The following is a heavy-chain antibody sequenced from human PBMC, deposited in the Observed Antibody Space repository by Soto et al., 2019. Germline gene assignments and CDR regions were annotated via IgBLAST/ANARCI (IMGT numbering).Heavy chain of an antibody. CDR1: GFSLSTTGVG. J-gene: IGHJ6*02. D-gene: IGHD2-21*01. CDR2: IYWDDDK. V-gene: IGHV2-5*02. Sequence: QITLKESGPTLVKPTQTLTLTCTFSGFSLSTTGVGVGWIRQPPGKALECLALIYWDDDKRYNPSLKSRLTITKDTSKNQVVLTMTNMDPVDTATYYCVQSRCGGDCLQSYSSHSYYGLDVWGQGTTVTVSS. CDR3: VQSRCGGDCLQSYSSHSYYGLDV.